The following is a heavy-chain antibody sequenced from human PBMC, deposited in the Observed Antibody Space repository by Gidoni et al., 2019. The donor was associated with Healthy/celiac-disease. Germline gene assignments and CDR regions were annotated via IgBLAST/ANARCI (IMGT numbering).Heavy chain of an antibody. CDR2: IYSGRST. CDR1: GFTVSSNY. V-gene: IGHV3-66*02. CDR3: ARAGYCSGGSCYYYYYGMDV. Sequence: EVQLVESGGGLVQTGGSLRLSCAASGFTVSSNYMSWVRQAPGKGLELVSVIYSGRSTYYADSVKGRFTISRDNSKNTLYLQMNSLRAEDTAVYYCARAGYCSGGSCYYYYYGMDVWGQGTTVTVSS. D-gene: IGHD2-15*01. J-gene: IGHJ6*02.